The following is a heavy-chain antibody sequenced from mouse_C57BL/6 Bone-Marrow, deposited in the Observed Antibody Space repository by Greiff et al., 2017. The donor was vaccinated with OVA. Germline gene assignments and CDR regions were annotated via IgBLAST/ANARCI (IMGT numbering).Heavy chain of an antibody. J-gene: IGHJ3*01. CDR1: GFTFSDYY. CDR2: ISNGGGST. V-gene: IGHV5-12*01. CDR3: ARQNYYGDYFAY. Sequence: EVKVVESGGGLVQPGGSLKLSCAASGFTFSDYYMYWVRQTPEKRLEWVAYISNGGGSTYYPDTVKGRFTISRDNAKNTLYLQMSRLKSEDTAMYYCARQNYYGDYFAYWGQGTLVTVSA. D-gene: IGHD1-1*01.